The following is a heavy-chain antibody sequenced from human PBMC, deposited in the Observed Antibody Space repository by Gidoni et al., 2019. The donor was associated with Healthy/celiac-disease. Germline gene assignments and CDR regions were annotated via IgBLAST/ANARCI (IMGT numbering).Heavy chain of an antibody. V-gene: IGHV3-21*01. CDR2: ISSSSSYI. D-gene: IGHD7-27*01. J-gene: IGHJ6*02. Sequence: EVQLVESGGGLVKPGGSLRLSCAASGFTFSSYSMNWVRQAPGKGLEWVSSISSSSSYIYYADSVKGRFTISRDNAKNSLYLQMNSLRAEDTAVYYCARDLVTGYYYYYYGMDVWGQGTTVTVSS. CDR1: GFTFSSYS. CDR3: ARDLVTGYYYYYYGMDV.